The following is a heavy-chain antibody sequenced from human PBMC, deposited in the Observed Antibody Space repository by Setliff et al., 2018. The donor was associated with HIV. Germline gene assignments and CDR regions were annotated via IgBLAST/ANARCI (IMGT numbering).Heavy chain of an antibody. Sequence: GESLKISCAASGFTFSSYAMSWVRQAPGKGLEWASTISGSGGSTYYADSVKGRFTISRDNSKNALYLQMNSLRAEDTAVYYCAEWFDGYDAFDIWGQGTMVTVSS. CDR3: AEWFDGYDAFDI. CDR2: ISGSGGST. J-gene: IGHJ3*02. D-gene: IGHD3-3*01. CDR1: GFTFSSYA. V-gene: IGHV3-23*01.